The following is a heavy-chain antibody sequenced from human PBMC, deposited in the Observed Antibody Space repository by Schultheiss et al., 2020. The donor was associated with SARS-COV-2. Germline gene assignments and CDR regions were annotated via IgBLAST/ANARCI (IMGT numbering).Heavy chain of an antibody. CDR1: GGSISSSSYY. Sequence: SETLSLTCTVSGGSISSSSYYWGWIRQPPGKGLEWIGRIYTSGSTNYNPSLKSRVTISVDTSKNQFSLKLSSVTAADTAVYYCAREGVYQLLSFYYYMDVWGKGTTVTVSS. CDR3: AREGVYQLLSFYYYMDV. D-gene: IGHD2-2*01. CDR2: IYTSGST. J-gene: IGHJ6*03. V-gene: IGHV4-61*02.